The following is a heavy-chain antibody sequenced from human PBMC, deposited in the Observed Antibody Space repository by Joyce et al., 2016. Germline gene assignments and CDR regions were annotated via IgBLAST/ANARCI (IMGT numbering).Heavy chain of an antibody. J-gene: IGHJ6*02. D-gene: IGHD2-2*01. Sequence: QVQLVESGGGVVQPGRPLRLCCAASGFTFSNYGLHWVGQAPGKGLEWVAVLWYDGSNKHYVDSVKGRFTISRDNSKNTLYLQVNSLRAGDTAVYYCARDVVAVPGAPNYYYYAMDVWGQGTTVTVSS. V-gene: IGHV3-33*01. CDR2: LWYDGSNK. CDR3: ARDVVAVPGAPNYYYYAMDV. CDR1: GFTFSNYG.